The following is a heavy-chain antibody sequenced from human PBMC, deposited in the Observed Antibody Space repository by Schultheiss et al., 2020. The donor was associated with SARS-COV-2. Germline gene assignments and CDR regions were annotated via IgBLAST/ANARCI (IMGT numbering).Heavy chain of an antibody. CDR3: ARGESSSWSPLWRRNKGHYYYYGMDV. V-gene: IGHV4-59*01. CDR2: IYYSWST. D-gene: IGHD6-13*01. Sequence: SQTLSLTCTVSGGSISSYYWSWIRQPPGKGLEWIGYIYYSWSTNYNPSLKSRVTISVDTSKNQFSLKLSSVTAADTAVYYCARGESSSWSPLWRRNKGHYYYYGMDVWGQGTTVTVSS. J-gene: IGHJ6*02. CDR1: GGSISSYY.